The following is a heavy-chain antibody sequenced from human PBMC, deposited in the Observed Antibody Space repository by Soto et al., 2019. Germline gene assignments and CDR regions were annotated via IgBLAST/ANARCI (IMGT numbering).Heavy chain of an antibody. V-gene: IGHV4-39*01. CDR1: VGSISSSSYY. J-gene: IGHJ4*02. Sequence: QLQLQESGPGLVKPSETRSLTCTVLVGSISSSSYYWGWIRQPPGKGLEWIGSINYSGSTNYNPSLKSRVTISVDTSKNQFSLKLSSVTAADTAVYYCARHTPAISISDHWGQGTLVTVSS. D-gene: IGHD2-15*01. CDR2: INYSGST. CDR3: ARHTPAISISDH.